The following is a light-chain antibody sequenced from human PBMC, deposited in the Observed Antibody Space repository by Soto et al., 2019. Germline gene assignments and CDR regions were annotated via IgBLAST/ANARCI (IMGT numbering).Light chain of an antibody. V-gene: IGLV1-40*01. Sequence: QSVLTQPPSVSGAPGQRVTISCNGSSSNIGAGYDVHWYQQLPGTAPKLLIYGNSNRPSGVPDRFSGSKSGTSASLAITGLQAEDEADYYCQSYDSSLNVVFGGGTQLTVL. CDR2: GNS. J-gene: IGLJ2*01. CDR3: QSYDSSLNVV. CDR1: SSNIGAGYD.